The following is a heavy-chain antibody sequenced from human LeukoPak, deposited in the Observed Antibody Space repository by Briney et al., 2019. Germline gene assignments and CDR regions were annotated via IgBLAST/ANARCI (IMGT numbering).Heavy chain of an antibody. J-gene: IGHJ4*02. Sequence: GGSLRLSCAASGFTFSSYSMNWVRQAPGKGLEWVSAISGSGGSTYYADSVKGRFTIPRDNSKNTLYLQMNSLRAEDTAVYYCAKDLSRIRYYYGSGSYGPFDYWGQGTLVTVSS. CDR2: ISGSGGST. V-gene: IGHV3-23*01. CDR1: GFTFSSYS. CDR3: AKDLSRIRYYYGSGSYGPFDY. D-gene: IGHD3-10*01.